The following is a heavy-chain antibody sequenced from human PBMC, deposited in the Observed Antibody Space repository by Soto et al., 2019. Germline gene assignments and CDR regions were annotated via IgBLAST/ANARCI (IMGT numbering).Heavy chain of an antibody. Sequence: QVQLVQSGAEVKKPGSSVKVSCKASGGTFSSYAISWVRQAPGQGLEWMGGIIPIFGTANYAQKIQGRVTITADKSTSTAYRELRSLRSEDRAVYYCARRRYSSGWTGSWFDPWGQGTLVTVSS. CDR1: GGTFSSYA. CDR3: ARRRYSSGWTGSWFDP. V-gene: IGHV1-69*06. CDR2: IIPIFGTA. D-gene: IGHD6-19*01. J-gene: IGHJ5*02.